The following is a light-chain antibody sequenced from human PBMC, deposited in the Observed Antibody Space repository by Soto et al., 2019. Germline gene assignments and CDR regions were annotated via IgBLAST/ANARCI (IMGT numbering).Light chain of an antibody. J-gene: IGLJ2*01. V-gene: IGLV4-69*01. CDR1: SEQSWYA. CDR2: VNADGSH. Sequence: QPVLTQSPSASASLGASVKLTCTLSSEQSWYAIAWHQHQPEKGPRYLMKVNADGSHTKGDGIPDRVSGSSSGTERYLTVSSLQSEDEAEYYCQTWGTGMVFGGGTKLTVL. CDR3: QTWGTGMV.